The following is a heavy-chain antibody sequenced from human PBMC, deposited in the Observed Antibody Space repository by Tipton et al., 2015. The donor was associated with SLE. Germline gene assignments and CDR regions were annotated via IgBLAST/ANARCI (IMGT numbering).Heavy chain of an antibody. Sequence: LRLSCTVSGASITRHHWSWIRQPPGKGLEWLGYIYYPGSIEDNPSLNSRVTISADTSKNQFSLKVTSVTAADTAIYFCAMRENTSCRDCYYYGVDVWGQGTTVTVSS. J-gene: IGHJ6*02. D-gene: IGHD2-2*01. CDR2: IYYPGSI. V-gene: IGHV4-59*11. CDR3: AMRENTSCRDCYYYGVDV. CDR1: GASITRHH.